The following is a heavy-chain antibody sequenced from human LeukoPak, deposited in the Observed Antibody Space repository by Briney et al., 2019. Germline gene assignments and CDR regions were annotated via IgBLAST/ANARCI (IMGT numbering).Heavy chain of an antibody. CDR2: MNAKSGHT. CDR1: GYTFTSYH. J-gene: IGHJ6*02. V-gene: IGHV1-8*01. CDR3: ARGMFDNSGHYYYFYYALDV. D-gene: IGHD3-22*01. Sequence: GASVKVSCKASGYTFTSYHIDWVRQAPGQGPEWMGWMNAKSGHTGYAQNLEGRVTMTRDTSTNTAYMELRGLRPEDTAVYFCARGMFDNSGHYYYFYYALDVWGQGTTVTVSS.